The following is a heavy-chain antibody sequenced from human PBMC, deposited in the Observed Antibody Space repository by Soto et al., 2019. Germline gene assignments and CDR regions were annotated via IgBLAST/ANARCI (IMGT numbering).Heavy chain of an antibody. Sequence: GGSLRLSCAASGFSFSIYAMSLVRPSPKKGLDWVSAITGDGGDTYHADSVKGRFTISRDNTKNTLFLQMSSLEAEDTAIYYCARGFFCCGSCGAHRDFLSVWGKGTSVIVS. CDR3: ARGFFCCGSCGAHRDFLSV. CDR2: ITGDGGDT. CDR1: GFSFSIYA. D-gene: IGHD2-15*01. J-gene: IGHJ6*03. V-gene: IGHV3-23*01.